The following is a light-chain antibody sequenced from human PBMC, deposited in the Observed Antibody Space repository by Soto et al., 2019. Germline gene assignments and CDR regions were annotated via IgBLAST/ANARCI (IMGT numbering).Light chain of an antibody. CDR3: QQYHSYSPFT. V-gene: IGKV1-5*01. CDR1: QSISSW. Sequence: DIQMTQSPSTLSASVGDRVTVTCRASQSISSWLAWYQQKPGKAPKLLIYDASSLESGVPSSFSGSGSGTEFTLTISSLQPGDFATYYCQQYHSYSPFTFGPGTKVDIK. CDR2: DAS. J-gene: IGKJ3*01.